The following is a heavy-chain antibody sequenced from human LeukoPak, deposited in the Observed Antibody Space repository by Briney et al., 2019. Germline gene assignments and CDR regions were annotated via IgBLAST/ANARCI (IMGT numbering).Heavy chain of an antibody. CDR2: INHSGST. Sequence: SSETLSLTCAVYGGSFSGYYWSWIRQPPGKGLEWIGEINHSGSTNYNPSLKSRVTISVDTSKNQFSLKLSSVTAADTAVYYCARSTYYYDSSGYSWGQGTLVTVSS. CDR1: GGSFSGYY. V-gene: IGHV4-34*01. CDR3: ARSTYYYDSSGYS. J-gene: IGHJ5*02. D-gene: IGHD3-22*01.